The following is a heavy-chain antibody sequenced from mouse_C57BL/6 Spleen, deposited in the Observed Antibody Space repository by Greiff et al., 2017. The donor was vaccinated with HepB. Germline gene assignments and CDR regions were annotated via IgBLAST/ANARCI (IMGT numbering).Heavy chain of an antibody. J-gene: IGHJ2*01. CDR1: GYTFTSYW. CDR2: IDPSDSYT. V-gene: IGHV1-69*01. CDR3: ARAPFTTVVATRYFDY. D-gene: IGHD1-1*01. Sequence: VQLQQPGAELVMPGASVKLSCKASGYTFTSYWMHWVKQRPGQGLEWIGEIDPSDSYTNYNQKFKGKSTLTVDKSSSTAYMQLSSLTSEDSAVYYCARAPFTTVVATRYFDYWGQGTTLTVSS.